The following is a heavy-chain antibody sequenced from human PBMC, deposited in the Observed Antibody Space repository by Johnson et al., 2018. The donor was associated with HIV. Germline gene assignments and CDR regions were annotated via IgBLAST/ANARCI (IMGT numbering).Heavy chain of an antibody. V-gene: IGHV3-30*04. D-gene: IGHD2-21*01. CDR3: ARGGGCGGDCYSGFDAFDI. Sequence: VQLVESGGDLVQPGGSLRLSCVASAFAFSSYAMHWVRQTPGKGLEWVAVISSDGSNKYFADSVKGRFIISRDNSKNTLYLQMNSLTTEDTAAYYCARGGGCGGDCYSGFDAFDIWGQGTMVTVSS. J-gene: IGHJ3*02. CDR2: ISSDGSNK. CDR1: AFAFSSYA.